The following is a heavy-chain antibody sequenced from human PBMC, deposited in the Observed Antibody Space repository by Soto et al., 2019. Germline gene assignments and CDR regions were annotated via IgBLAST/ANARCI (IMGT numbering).Heavy chain of an antibody. V-gene: IGHV6-1*01. CDR3: ARVSLYNWNLLLMGMDV. J-gene: IGHJ6*02. D-gene: IGHD1-20*01. Sequence: SQTLSLTCAISGDSVSSNSAAWNWIRQSPSRGLEWLGRTYYRSKWYNDYAVSVKSRITINPGTSKNQFSLQLNSVTPEDTAVYYCARVSLYNWNLLLMGMDVWGQGTTVTVSS. CDR1: GDSVSSNSAA. CDR2: TYYRSKWYN.